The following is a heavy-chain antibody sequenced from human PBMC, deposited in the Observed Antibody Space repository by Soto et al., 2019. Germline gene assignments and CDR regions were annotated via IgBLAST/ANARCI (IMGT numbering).Heavy chain of an antibody. J-gene: IGHJ3*02. D-gene: IGHD1-26*01. CDR2: IYYSGST. CDR3: ERRGGLLGATVAFDI. V-gene: IGHV4-39*01. Sequence: SETLSLTCTVSGGSISSSSYYWGWIRQPPGKGLEWIGSIYYSGSTYYNPSLKSRVTISVDTSKNQFSLKLSSVTAADTAVYYCERRGGLLGATVAFDIWGQGTMVTVSS. CDR1: GGSISSSSYY.